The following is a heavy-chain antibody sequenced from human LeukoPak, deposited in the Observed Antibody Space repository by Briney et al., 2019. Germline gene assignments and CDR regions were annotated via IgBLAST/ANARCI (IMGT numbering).Heavy chain of an antibody. J-gene: IGHJ3*02. V-gene: IGHV3-21*01. Sequence: PGGSLRLSCAASGFTFSSYCMNWVRQAPGKGLEWVSSISSSSSYIYYADSVKGRFTISRDNAKNSLYLQMNSLRAEDTAVYYCARDLSMDDAFDIWGQGTMVTVSS. CDR2: ISSSSSYI. D-gene: IGHD3-10*01. CDR1: GFTFSSYC. CDR3: ARDLSMDDAFDI.